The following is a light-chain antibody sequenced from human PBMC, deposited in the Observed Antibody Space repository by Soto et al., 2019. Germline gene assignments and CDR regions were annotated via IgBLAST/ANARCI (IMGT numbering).Light chain of an antibody. Sequence: QSALPQPPSASGSPGKSVTISGTGTSRDVGGYNYVSWYQQHPGKAPKLMIYEVSKRPSGVPDRFSGSKSGNTASLTVSGLQAEDEADYYCSSYAGSNEGVFGGGTKLTVL. CDR2: EVS. V-gene: IGLV2-8*01. J-gene: IGLJ2*01. CDR1: SRDVGGYNY. CDR3: SSYAGSNEGV.